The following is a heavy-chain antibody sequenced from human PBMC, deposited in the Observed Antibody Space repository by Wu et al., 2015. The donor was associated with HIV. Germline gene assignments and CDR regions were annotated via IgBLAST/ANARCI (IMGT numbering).Heavy chain of an antibody. Sequence: QVRLVQSGGDVKKPGASVKVSCKASGYTFNKYAITWVRQAPGRGLEWVGGISPIFGMANYGQNFKNRVSITTDGSTRTTYMELSSLKSEDTAVYFCARGGGSRIDNAFDIWGQGTSVTVS. CDR1: GYTFNKYA. D-gene: IGHD3-16*01. CDR3: ARGGGSRIDNAFDI. CDR2: ISPIFGMA. J-gene: IGHJ3*02. V-gene: IGHV1-69*05.